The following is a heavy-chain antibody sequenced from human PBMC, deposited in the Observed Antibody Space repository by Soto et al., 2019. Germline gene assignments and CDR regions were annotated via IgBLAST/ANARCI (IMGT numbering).Heavy chain of an antibody. CDR1: GDSVSSNSAA. D-gene: IGHD1-20*01. CDR3: ERNKNNSANRGIGFTR. CDR2: TYYRSKWYN. V-gene: IGHV6-1*01. J-gene: IGHJ4*02. Sequence: SQTLSLTCAISGDSVSSNSAAWNWIRQSPLRGLEWLGRTYYRSKWYNNYAVSVKGRITVNPDTSTNQFSLQLDSVTPEDTAVYYWERNKNNSANRGIGFTRGGEGTLLPFSS.